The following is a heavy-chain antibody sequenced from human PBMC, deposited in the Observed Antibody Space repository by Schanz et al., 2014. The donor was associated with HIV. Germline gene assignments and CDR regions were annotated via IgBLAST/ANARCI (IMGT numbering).Heavy chain of an antibody. J-gene: IGHJ6*02. CDR1: GGTFSNYA. V-gene: IGHV1-69*01. CDR3: ASHGEGITMIVVVNGGYYGMDV. D-gene: IGHD3-22*01. Sequence: QVQVVQSGAELKKPGSSVRVSCKTSGGTFSNYAVSWVRQAPGQGLEWMGGMVPIFGTADYAQKFQDRVTISADESTRTAYMELSSLRFEDTAVYYCASHGEGITMIVVVNGGYYGMDVWGQGTTVTVSS. CDR2: MVPIFGTA.